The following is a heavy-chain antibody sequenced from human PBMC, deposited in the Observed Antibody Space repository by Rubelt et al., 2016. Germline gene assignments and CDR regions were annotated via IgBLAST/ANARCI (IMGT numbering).Heavy chain of an antibody. Sequence: QLQLQESGPGLVKPSETLSLTCTVSGGSISSSSYYWGWIRQPPGKGLEWIRYVFHSGRSNSHPSLKSRVTISADTSKNQFSLRLSSVTAADTAVYYCARGGTITQLDAFDIWGQGTMVTVSS. CDR2: VFHSGRS. CDR1: GGSISSSSYY. V-gene: IGHV4-61*05. CDR3: ARGGTITQLDAFDI. J-gene: IGHJ3*02. D-gene: IGHD1-1*01.